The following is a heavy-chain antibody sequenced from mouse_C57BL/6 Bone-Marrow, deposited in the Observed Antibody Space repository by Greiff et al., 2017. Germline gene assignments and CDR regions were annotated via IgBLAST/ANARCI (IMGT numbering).Heavy chain of an antibody. D-gene: IGHD2-3*01. J-gene: IGHJ2*01. V-gene: IGHV1-18*01. CDR3: AREADGYLLYFDY. CDR1: GYTFTDYN. Sequence: EVQVVESGPELVKPGASVKIPCKASGYTFTDYNMDWVKQSHGKSLEWIGDINPNNGGTIYNQKFKGKATLTVDKSSSTAYMELRSLTSEDTAVYYCAREADGYLLYFDYWGQGTTLTVSS. CDR2: INPNNGGT.